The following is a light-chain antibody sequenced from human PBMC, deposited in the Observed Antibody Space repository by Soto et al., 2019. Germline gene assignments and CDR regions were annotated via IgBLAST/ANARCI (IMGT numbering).Light chain of an antibody. CDR1: RSNIGSNY. V-gene: IGLV1-47*01. CDR3: ATWDYSLTGEV. J-gene: IGLJ2*01. CDR2: RNN. Sequence: QSVLTQPPSASGTPGQRVTISCSGSRSNIGSNYVYWYQQLPGTAPKLLIYRNNQRPSGVPDRFSGSKSGTSASLAISGPRSEDEADYYCATWDYSLTGEVFGGGTKLTVL.